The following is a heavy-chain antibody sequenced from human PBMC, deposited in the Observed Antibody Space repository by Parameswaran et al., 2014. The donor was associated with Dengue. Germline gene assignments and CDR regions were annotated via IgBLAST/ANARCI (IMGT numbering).Heavy chain of an antibody. J-gene: IGHJ6*01. V-gene: IGHV5-51*01. Sequence: VRQMPGKGLEWMGIIWPGDSNTRYSPSFQGLVTISVDKSTSTAYLQWSGLKASDTAMYYCARLDYYQYYGMDLWGQGTPVTVSS. CDR2: IWPGDSNT. CDR3: ARLDYYQYYGMDL.